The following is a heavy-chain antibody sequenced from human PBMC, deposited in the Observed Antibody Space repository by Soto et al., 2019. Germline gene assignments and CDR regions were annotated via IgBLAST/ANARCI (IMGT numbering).Heavy chain of an antibody. Sequence: EVQLVESGGGLVQPGGSLRLSCAASGFTFSDHYMDWVRQAPGKGLEWVGRTRNKANSYTTEYAASVKGRFTISRDDSKNSLYLQMNSLKTEDTAVYYCSRVGPAPAGMDGWGQGTTVTVSS. CDR3: SRVGPAPAGMDG. J-gene: IGHJ6*02. CDR1: GFTFSDHY. D-gene: IGHD2-2*01. CDR2: TRNKANSYTT. V-gene: IGHV3-72*01.